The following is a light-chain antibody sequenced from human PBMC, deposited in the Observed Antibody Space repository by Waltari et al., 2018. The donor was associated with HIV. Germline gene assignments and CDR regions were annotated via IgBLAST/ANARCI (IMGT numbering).Light chain of an antibody. Sequence: QSALTQPASFSWAPAQSMTISCTTTSSDDGADNYFAWYQQHPGKAPKLIIYDVSNRPSGVSNRFSGSKSGNTASLTISGLQAEDEADYYCSSNTSSSTPVVFGAGTKLTVL. CDR1: SSDDGADNY. J-gene: IGLJ2*01. CDR3: SSNTSSSTPVV. V-gene: IGLV2-14*01. CDR2: DVS.